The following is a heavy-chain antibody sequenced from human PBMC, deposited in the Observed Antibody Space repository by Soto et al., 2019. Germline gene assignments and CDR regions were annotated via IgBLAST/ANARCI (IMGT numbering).Heavy chain of an antibody. CDR1: GVTCSVSA. V-gene: IGHV3-73*01. D-gene: IGHD1-26*01. CDR3: ARLAEWEYYDGMDV. CDR2: IRSKADNYAT. J-gene: IGHJ6*02. Sequence: WGSLRLSCGVAGVTCSVSAIHWVRQASGKGLEWVGRIRSKADNYATAYGASVKGRFSISRDDSKNTAYLQMSSLNTEDTAVYYCARLAEWEYYDGMDVWGQGTTVTVSS.